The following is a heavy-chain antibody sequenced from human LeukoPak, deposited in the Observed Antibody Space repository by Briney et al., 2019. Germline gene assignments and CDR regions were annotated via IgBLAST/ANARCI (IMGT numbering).Heavy chain of an antibody. D-gene: IGHD6-13*01. CDR2: ISGSGGST. J-gene: IGHJ4*02. Sequence: AGGSLRLSCAASGFTFSSYAMSWVRQAPGKGLEWVSAISGSGGSTYYADSVKGRFTISRDNAKNSLYLQMNSLRDEDTAVYYCARAAGPRGYFDYWGQGTLVTVSS. CDR1: GFTFSSYA. V-gene: IGHV3-23*01. CDR3: ARAAGPRGYFDY.